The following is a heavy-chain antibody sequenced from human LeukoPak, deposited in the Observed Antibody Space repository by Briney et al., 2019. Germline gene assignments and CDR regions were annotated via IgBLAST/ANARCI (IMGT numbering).Heavy chain of an antibody. D-gene: IGHD6-6*01. Sequence: GESLKISCKGSGYSFTSYWIGWVRQMPGKGLEWMVIIYPGDSDTRYSPSFQGQVTISADKSISTAYLQWSSLKASDTAMYYCARHLGQLGPTYYYGMDVWGQGTTVTVSS. CDR1: GYSFTSYW. CDR2: IYPGDSDT. CDR3: ARHLGQLGPTYYYGMDV. V-gene: IGHV5-51*01. J-gene: IGHJ6*02.